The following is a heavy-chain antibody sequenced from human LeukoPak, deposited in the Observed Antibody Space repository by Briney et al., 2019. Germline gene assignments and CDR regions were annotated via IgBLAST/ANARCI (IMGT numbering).Heavy chain of an antibody. CDR1: GYTFTSYD. V-gene: IGHV1-8*01. J-gene: IGHJ4*02. CDR3: AKTTVTTEGIDY. CDR2: MNPNSGNT. D-gene: IGHD4-17*01. Sequence: GALVKVSCKASGYTFTSYDINWVRQATGQGLEWMGWMNPNSGNTGYTQKFQGRVTMTRNTSISTAYMELSSLRSEDTAVYYCAKTTVTTEGIDYWGQGTLVTVSS.